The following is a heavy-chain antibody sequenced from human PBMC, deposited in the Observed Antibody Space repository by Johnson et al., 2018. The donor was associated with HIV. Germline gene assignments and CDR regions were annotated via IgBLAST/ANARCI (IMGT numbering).Heavy chain of an antibody. J-gene: IGHJ3*02. Sequence: QVQLVESGGGAVQPGGSLRISCTASGLTFSNYDMHWVRQSPGRWLEEVAFIQYDGKNKYYADSVKGRFTISRDNSKNTLFLQMSSLRTEDTAVYYCTRSYSSLDAFDIWGQGTMVTVSS. CDR1: GLTFSNYD. D-gene: IGHD6-13*01. CDR3: TRSYSSLDAFDI. V-gene: IGHV3-30*02. CDR2: IQYDGKNK.